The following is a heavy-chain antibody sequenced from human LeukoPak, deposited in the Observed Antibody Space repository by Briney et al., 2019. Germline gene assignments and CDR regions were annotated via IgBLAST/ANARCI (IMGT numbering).Heavy chain of an antibody. V-gene: IGHV4-61*02. Sequence: PSETLSLTCTVSDGSISSGSYYWSWIRQPAGKGLEWVGRIYTSGGPNYNPSLKSRVTISVDTSKNQFSLKLTSVTAADTAVYYCARDVNGFNYGSAFDVWGQGTRVTVSS. CDR2: IYTSGGP. CDR1: DGSISSGSYY. J-gene: IGHJ3*01. CDR3: ARDVNGFNYGSAFDV. D-gene: IGHD3-10*01.